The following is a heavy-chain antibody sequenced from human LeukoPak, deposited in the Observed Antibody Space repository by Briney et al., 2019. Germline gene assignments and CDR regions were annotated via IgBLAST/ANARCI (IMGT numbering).Heavy chain of an antibody. V-gene: IGHV1-69*01. CDR1: GGTFSSYA. Sequence: SVKVSCKASGGTFSSYAISWVRQAPGQGLEWMGGIIPIFGTANYAQKFQGRVTITADESTSTAYMELSSLRSEDTAVYYCARRVRGGYSYCDYYYGMDVWGKGTTVTVSS. J-gene: IGHJ6*04. D-gene: IGHD5-18*01. CDR2: IIPIFGTA. CDR3: ARRVRGGYSYCDYYYGMDV.